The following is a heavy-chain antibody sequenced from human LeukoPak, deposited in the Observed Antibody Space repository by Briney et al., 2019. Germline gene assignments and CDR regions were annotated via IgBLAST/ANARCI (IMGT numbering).Heavy chain of an antibody. CDR2: ISYDGSNK. J-gene: IGHJ4*02. V-gene: IGHV3-30*04. Sequence: QPGGSLRLSCAASGFTFSSYAMHWVRQAPGKGLEWVAVISYDGSNKYYVDSVKGRFTISRDNSKNTLYLQMNSLRAEDTAVYYCAKDPLYYEYYFDYWGQGTLVTVSS. CDR1: GFTFSSYA. CDR3: AKDPLYYEYYFDY. D-gene: IGHD3-3*01.